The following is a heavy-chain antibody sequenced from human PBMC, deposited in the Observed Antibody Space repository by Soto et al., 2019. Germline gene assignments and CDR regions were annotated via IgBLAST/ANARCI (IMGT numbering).Heavy chain of an antibody. V-gene: IGHV1-69*06. Sequence: SVKVSCKASGGTFSSYAISWVRQAPGQGLEWMGGIIPIFGTANYAQKFQGRVTITADKSTSTAYMELSSLRSEDTAVYYCARGRADYYGSGSYYIPSIWGQGTLVTVSS. CDR1: GGTFSSYA. D-gene: IGHD3-10*01. J-gene: IGHJ4*02. CDR2: IIPIFGTA. CDR3: ARGRADYYGSGSYYIPSI.